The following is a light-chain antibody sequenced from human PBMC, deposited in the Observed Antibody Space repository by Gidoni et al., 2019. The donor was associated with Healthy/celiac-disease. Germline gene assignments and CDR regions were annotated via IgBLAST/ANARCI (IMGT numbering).Light chain of an antibody. Sequence: EIVLTQSPATLSVSPGERATLSCRASQSGSSNLAWYQQKPGQAPRRRIYGASTRATGIPARFSGSGSGTEFTLTISSLQSEDFAVYYCQQYNNWPLYTFGQGTKLEIK. CDR3: QQYNNWPLYT. CDR1: QSGSSN. CDR2: GAS. V-gene: IGKV3-15*01. J-gene: IGKJ2*01.